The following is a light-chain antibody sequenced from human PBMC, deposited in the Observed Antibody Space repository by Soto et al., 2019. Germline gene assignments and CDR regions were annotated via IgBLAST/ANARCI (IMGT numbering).Light chain of an antibody. CDR3: QESHST. V-gene: IGKV1-39*01. CDR2: AAS. J-gene: IGKJ2*01. CDR1: QSIGTY. Sequence: DAQMTQSPSSLSASVGDSVTITCRASQSIGTYLDWYQHKPGKAPKLLVYAASSVQSGVPSRFSGSGSGTDFTLTISSLQPEDFATYYCQESHSTFGQGTKLEIK.